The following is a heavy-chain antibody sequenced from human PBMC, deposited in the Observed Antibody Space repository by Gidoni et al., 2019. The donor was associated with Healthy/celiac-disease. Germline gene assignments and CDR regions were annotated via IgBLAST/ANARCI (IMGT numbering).Heavy chain of an antibody. D-gene: IGHD6-13*01. CDR3: AKDLDGSSWYGYFQH. CDR1: GFTFSSYA. Sequence: EVQLWESGGGLVQPGGSLRLSCAASGFTFSSYAMSWVRQAPGKGLEWVSASSGSGGSTYYADAVKGRFTISRDNSKNTLYLQMNSLRAEDTAVYYCAKDLDGSSWYGYFQHWGQGTLVTVSS. J-gene: IGHJ1*01. CDR2: SSGSGGST. V-gene: IGHV3-23*01.